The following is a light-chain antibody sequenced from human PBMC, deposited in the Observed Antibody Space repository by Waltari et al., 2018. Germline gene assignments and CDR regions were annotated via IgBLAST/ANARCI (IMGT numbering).Light chain of an antibody. V-gene: IGLV2-14*03. Sequence: QSALTQPASVSGSPGQSITISCTGTSSDVGSYNYVSWYQQHSGKVPKVIIYDVSNRPSGVSNRFFGSKSGNTASLTISGLQAEDEADYYCSLYTTSSVLFGGGTKLTVL. CDR2: DVS. J-gene: IGLJ2*01. CDR3: SLYTTSSVL. CDR1: SSDVGSYNY.